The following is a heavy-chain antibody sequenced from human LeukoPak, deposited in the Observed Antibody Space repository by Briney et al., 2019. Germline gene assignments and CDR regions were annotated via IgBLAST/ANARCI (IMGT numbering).Heavy chain of an antibody. V-gene: IGHV4-31*03. CDR1: GGSISSGGYY. J-gene: IGHJ4*02. CDR2: IYYSGST. CDR3: ASRIDYSYGIDY. Sequence: SETLSLTCTVSGGSISSGGYYWSWIRQHPGKGLEWIGYIYYSGSTYYNPSLKSRVTISEDTSKNQFSLKLSSVTAADTAVYYCASRIDYSYGIDYWGQGTLVTVSS. D-gene: IGHD5-18*01.